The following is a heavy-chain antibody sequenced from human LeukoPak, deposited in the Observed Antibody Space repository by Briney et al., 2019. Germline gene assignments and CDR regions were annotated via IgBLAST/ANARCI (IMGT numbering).Heavy chain of an antibody. CDR1: GFTFSSYG. V-gene: IGHV3-30*02. CDR3: ANGGPYYDFWSGYYTKNAFDI. CDR2: IRYDGSNK. Sequence: GGSLRLSCAASGFTFSSYGMDSVRQAPGKGLEWVAFIRYDGSNKYYADSVKGRFTISRDNSKNTLYLQMNSLRAEDTAVYYCANGGPYYDFWSGYYTKNAFDIWGQGTMVTVSS. D-gene: IGHD3-3*01. J-gene: IGHJ3*02.